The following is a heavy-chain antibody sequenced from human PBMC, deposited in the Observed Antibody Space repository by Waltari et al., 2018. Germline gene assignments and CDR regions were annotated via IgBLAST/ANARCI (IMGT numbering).Heavy chain of an antibody. CDR2: MNPHRGNT. J-gene: IGHJ4*02. CDR3: AYDSSGYPD. V-gene: IGHV1-8*01. Sequence: QVQLVQSGDVVKKPGASVKVSCKASGYTSTSYDINWGWKATGQGLGWMGWMNPHRGNTGYAQKFQGRVTMTRNTSMSTAYMELSSLRSEDTAGYYCAYDSSGYPDWGQGTLVTVSS. D-gene: IGHD5-12*01. CDR1: GYTSTSYD.